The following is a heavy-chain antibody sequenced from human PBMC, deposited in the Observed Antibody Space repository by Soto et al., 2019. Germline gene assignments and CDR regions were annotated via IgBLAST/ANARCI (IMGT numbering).Heavy chain of an antibody. CDR1: GYTFTKYG. CDR3: ARDLNIVLKGLRYYFDY. D-gene: IGHD2-8*01. J-gene: IGHJ4*02. Sequence: QVQLVQSGAEVKKPGASVKVSCKASGYTFTKYGFTWVRQAPGQVLEWMGWISGYNGNTNYAQKFQDRVTMTTDTSTSTAYMELSSLRSDDTAVYYCARDLNIVLKGLRYYFDYWGQGTLVTVSS. CDR2: ISGYNGNT. V-gene: IGHV1-18*01.